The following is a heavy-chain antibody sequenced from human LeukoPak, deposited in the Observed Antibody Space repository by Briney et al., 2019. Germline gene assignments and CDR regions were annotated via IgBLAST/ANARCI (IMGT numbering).Heavy chain of an antibody. CDR2: ITSSSSYI. CDR1: GFTFSSYS. Sequence: GGSLSLSCAASGFTFSSYSMNWLRQAPGKGLEWVSSITSSSSYIYYADSVRGRFTISRDNAKNSLYLQMNSLRAEDTALYYCARGGAAGGIDAFDIWGQGTMVTVSS. V-gene: IGHV3-21*01. CDR3: ARGGAAGGIDAFDI. J-gene: IGHJ3*02. D-gene: IGHD6-13*01.